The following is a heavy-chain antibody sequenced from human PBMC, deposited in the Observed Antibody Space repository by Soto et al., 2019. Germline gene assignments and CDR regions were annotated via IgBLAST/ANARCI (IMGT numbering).Heavy chain of an antibody. J-gene: IGHJ3*01. D-gene: IGHD3-3*02. Sequence: QLLESGGGLVQPGGSLRLSCAASGLTFNLFPMTWVRQTPGNGLQWVSTITGSGDRTDYADSVKGRFTISRDNSQNTLFLQMSRLRAEDTAIYFCAKDLSPFNPLNAFDVWGQGTGVTVSS. V-gene: IGHV3-23*01. CDR3: AKDLSPFNPLNAFDV. CDR2: ITGSGDRT. CDR1: GLTFNLFP.